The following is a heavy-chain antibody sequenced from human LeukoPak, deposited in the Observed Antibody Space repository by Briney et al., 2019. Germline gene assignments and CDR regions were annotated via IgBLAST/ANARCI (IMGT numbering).Heavy chain of an antibody. CDR3: AKDSYYCSDNCPQYYYMDV. D-gene: IGHD2-15*01. V-gene: IGHV3-30*02. CDR2: IRYDGSDK. J-gene: IGHJ6*03. Sequence: PGGSLRLSCAASGFIFSGHGMRWVRQAPGKGLEWVAFIRYDGSDKYYADSVKGRFTISRDNSENTLYLQMSSLRPEDTAVYYCAKDSYYCSDNCPQYYYMDVWGKGTTVTVSS. CDR1: GFIFSGHG.